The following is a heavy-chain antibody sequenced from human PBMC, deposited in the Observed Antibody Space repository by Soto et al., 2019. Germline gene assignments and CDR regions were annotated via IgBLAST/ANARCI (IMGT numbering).Heavy chain of an antibody. CDR2: IWYDGTKK. CDR3: ARSGLALPYSASHWFDP. J-gene: IGHJ5*02. CDR1: GFSLRTYG. Sequence: GGSLRLSCAASGFSLRTYGMHWLRRAPGKGLEWVSFIWYDGTKKFYADSVKGRFTISRDNAKNSLFLQMNGLRGEDTAVYYCARSGLALPYSASHWFDPWGHGTLVTVSS. V-gene: IGHV3-33*01. D-gene: IGHD3-22*01.